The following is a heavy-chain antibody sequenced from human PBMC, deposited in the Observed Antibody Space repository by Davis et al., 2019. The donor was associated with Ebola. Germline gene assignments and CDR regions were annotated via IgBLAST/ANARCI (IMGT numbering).Heavy chain of an antibody. CDR3: AKDILRNWNYAYGMDV. V-gene: IGHV3-11*01. Sequence: PGGSLRLSCAASGFTFSDYYMSWIRQAPGKGLEWVSYISSSGSTIYYADSVKGRLTFSRDNAKNSLYLQMNSLRAEDTALYYCAKDILRNWNYAYGMDVWGQGTTVTGSS. CDR1: GFTFSDYY. CDR2: ISSSGSTI. D-gene: IGHD1-7*01. J-gene: IGHJ6*02.